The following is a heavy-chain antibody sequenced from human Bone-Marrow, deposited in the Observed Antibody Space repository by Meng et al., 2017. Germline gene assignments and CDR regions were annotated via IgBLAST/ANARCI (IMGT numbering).Heavy chain of an antibody. V-gene: IGHV4-34*01. CDR2: INHRGST. CDR3: ARQKFSYGLGPPAY. CDR1: GGSFRGYF. D-gene: IGHD5-18*01. Sequence: QVQLQQWGAGVLKPSETLSTTCGVYGGSFRGYFWAWIRQPPGKGLEWIGEINHRGSTNYNPSLKSRVTISVDTSKSQVSLNLSSVTAADTAVYYCARQKFSYGLGPPAYWGQGTLVTVSS. J-gene: IGHJ4*02.